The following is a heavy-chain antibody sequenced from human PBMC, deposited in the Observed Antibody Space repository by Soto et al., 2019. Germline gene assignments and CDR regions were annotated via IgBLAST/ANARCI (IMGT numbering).Heavy chain of an antibody. CDR2: IDNRGNT. J-gene: IGHJ4*02. Sequence: SETLYFTFTVSGRTFNVIADFWYLDWIPQPPGKRLEWIGIIDNRGNTHYDEPRKSRVIISADTSKNQFSLSLNSGTAADTAVYYCVKRALLMAPTWGQGIQVT. D-gene: IGHD1-26*01. CDR3: VKRALLMAPT. V-gene: IGHV4-39*01. CDR1: GRTFNVIADF.